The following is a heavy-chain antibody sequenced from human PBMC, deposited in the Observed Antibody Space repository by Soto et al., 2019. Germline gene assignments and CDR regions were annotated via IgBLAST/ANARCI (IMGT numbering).Heavy chain of an antibody. CDR3: VGGQYYFDY. CDR2: ISYDGSNK. J-gene: IGHJ4*02. V-gene: IGHV3-30*03. CDR1: GFPFTTYG. Sequence: QVQLVESGGGVVQPGRSLRLSCAASGFPFTTYGMHWVREGPGKGLEWVAVISYDGSNKYYADSVKGRFTISRDTSKNTLYLQRNSLRPEDTALYYCVGGQYYFDYRGQGTLVSVSS. D-gene: IGHD3-10*01.